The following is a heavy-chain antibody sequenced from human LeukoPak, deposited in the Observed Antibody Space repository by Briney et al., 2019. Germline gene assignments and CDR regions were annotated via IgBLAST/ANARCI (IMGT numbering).Heavy chain of an antibody. V-gene: IGHV4-39*01. CDR3: ARAIAAREVFDY. D-gene: IGHD6-6*01. J-gene: IGHJ4*02. CDR2: IYYSGST. CDR1: GGSISSSSCY. Sequence: PSETLSLTCTVSGGSISSSSCYWGWIRQPPGKGLEWIGSIYYSGSTYYNPSLKRRVTISVDTSKNQFSLKLSSVTAADTAVYYCARAIAAREVFDYWGQGTLVTVSS.